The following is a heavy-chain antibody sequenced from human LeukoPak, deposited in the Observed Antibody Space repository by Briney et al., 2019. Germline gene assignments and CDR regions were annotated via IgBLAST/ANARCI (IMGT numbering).Heavy chain of an antibody. V-gene: IGHV3-21*01. D-gene: IGHD2-21*02. CDR3: ARDKLMGDSYFVY. CDR1: GFTFSSYS. CDR2: ISSSSSYI. J-gene: IGHJ4*02. Sequence: GGSLRLSCAGSGFTFSSYSMNGVRQAPGKGLEWASSISSSSSYIYYADSVKGRFTISRDNAKNSLYLQMNSLRAEDTAVYYCARDKLMGDSYFVYWGQGSLVTVSS.